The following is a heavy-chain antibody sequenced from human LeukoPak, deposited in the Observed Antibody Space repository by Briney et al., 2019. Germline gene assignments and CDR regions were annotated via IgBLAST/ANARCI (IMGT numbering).Heavy chain of an antibody. Sequence: SETLSLTCTVSGGSISSSSYYWGWIRQPPGKGLEWIGSIYYSGSTYYNPSLKSRVTISVDTSKNQFSLKLSSVTAADTAVYYCARGLVGYSSGWYYFDYWGQGTLVTVSS. J-gene: IGHJ4*02. V-gene: IGHV4-39*01. CDR2: IYYSGST. D-gene: IGHD6-19*01. CDR3: ARGLVGYSSGWYYFDY. CDR1: GGSISSSSYY.